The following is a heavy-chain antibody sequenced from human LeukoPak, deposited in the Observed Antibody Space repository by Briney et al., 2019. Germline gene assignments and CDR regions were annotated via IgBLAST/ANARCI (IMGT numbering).Heavy chain of an antibody. Sequence: GGSLRLSCAASGFPFDDYALAWVRQGPGKGLEWVSGISGSGDDTDYADSVKGRFTISRDNSKNTLFLQMNSLRAEDTAVYYCAKLDYDSDFDYWGQGTLVTVSS. V-gene: IGHV3-23*01. CDR1: GFPFDDYA. CDR3: AKLDYDSDFDY. J-gene: IGHJ4*02. CDR2: ISGSGDDT. D-gene: IGHD3-16*01.